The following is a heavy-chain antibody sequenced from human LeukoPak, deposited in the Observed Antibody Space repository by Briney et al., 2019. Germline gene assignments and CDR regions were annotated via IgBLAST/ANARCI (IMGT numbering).Heavy chain of an antibody. D-gene: IGHD1-26*01. CDR1: GGSFSGYY. V-gene: IGHV4-34*01. J-gene: IGHJ4*02. CDR2: INHSGST. CDR3: ARTGRSGSYSYYFDY. Sequence: SETLSLTCAVYGGSFSGYYWSWIRQPPGKGLEWIGEINHSGSTNYNPSLKSRVTISVDKSKNQFSLKLNSVTAADTAVYYCARTGRSGSYSYYFDYWGQGTLVTVSS.